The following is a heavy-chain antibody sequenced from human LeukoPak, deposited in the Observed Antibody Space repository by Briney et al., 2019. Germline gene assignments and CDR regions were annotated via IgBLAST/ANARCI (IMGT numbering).Heavy chain of an antibody. Sequence: GGSLRLSCAASGFTFSSYDMSWVRQAPGKGLEWVSTINSYGAYTYYADSVRGRFTISRDNSKNTLYLQMDSLRAEDTAVFYCAKRDSSGSYYFDYWGQGTLVTVSS. J-gene: IGHJ4*02. CDR1: GFTFSSYD. CDR3: AKRDSSGSYYFDY. V-gene: IGHV3-23*01. CDR2: INSYGAYT. D-gene: IGHD3-22*01.